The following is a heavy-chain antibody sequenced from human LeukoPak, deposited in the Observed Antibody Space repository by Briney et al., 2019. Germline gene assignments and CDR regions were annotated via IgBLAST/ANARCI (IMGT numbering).Heavy chain of an antibody. CDR3: ASQPPHIAAAGQDDP. V-gene: IGHV4-34*01. CDR2: INHSGST. J-gene: IGHJ5*02. Sequence: SETLSLTCAVYGGSFSGYYWSWIRQPPGKGLEWIGEINHSGSTNYNPSLKSRVTISVDTSKNQFSLKLSSVTAADTAVYYCASQPPHIAAAGQDDPWGQGTPVTVSS. CDR1: GGSFSGYY. D-gene: IGHD6-13*01.